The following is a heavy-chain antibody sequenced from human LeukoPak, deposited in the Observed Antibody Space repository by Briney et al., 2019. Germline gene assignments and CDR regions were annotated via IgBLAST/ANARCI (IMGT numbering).Heavy chain of an antibody. Sequence: GGSLRLSCAASGFTFSSYGMHWVRQAPGKGLEWVAFIRYDGSNKYYADSVKGRFTISRDNSKNTLYLQMNSLRAEDTAVYYCAKLGAYYYDSSGYRFDYWGQGTLVTVSS. CDR1: GFTFSSYG. V-gene: IGHV3-30*02. CDR3: AKLGAYYYDSSGYRFDY. J-gene: IGHJ4*02. CDR2: IRYDGSNK. D-gene: IGHD3-22*01.